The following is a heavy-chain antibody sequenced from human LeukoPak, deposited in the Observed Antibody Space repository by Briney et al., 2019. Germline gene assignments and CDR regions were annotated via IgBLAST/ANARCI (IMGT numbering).Heavy chain of an antibody. D-gene: IGHD6-13*01. V-gene: IGHV4-31*03. CDR1: GGSISSGGYY. J-gene: IGHJ4*02. CDR2: IYYSGST. CDR3: ARDDSSSWSLDY. Sequence: SETLSLTCTVSGGSISSGGYYWSWIRQHPGKGLEWIGYIYYSGSTYYNPSLKSRVTISVDTSKNQFSLKLSSVTAADTAVYYCARDDSSSWSLDYWGQGTLVTVSS.